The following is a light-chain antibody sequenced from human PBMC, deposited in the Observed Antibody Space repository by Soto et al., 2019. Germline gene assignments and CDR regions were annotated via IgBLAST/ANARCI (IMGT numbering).Light chain of an antibody. J-gene: IGKJ1*01. CDR1: QSVSSY. Sequence: LSHSVAAVSLYKGERATLSCRASQSVSSYLAWYQQKPGQAPRLLIYDASNRATGIPARFSGSGSGTDFTLTFSSLEPEDFAVYYCQQRSNWWTFGQVTKVDIK. V-gene: IGKV3-11*01. CDR3: QQRSNWWT. CDR2: DAS.